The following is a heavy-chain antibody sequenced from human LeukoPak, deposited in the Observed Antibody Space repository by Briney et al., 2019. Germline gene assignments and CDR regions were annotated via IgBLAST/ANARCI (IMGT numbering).Heavy chain of an antibody. CDR3: ARAPSEIGGYYPEYFRH. CDR1: GFSFKDHG. CDR2: MRYDGSQI. V-gene: IGHV3-30*02. J-gene: IGHJ1*01. Sequence: GGSLRLSCVASGFSFKDHGMHWVRQAPGKGLEWVAFMRYDGSQILYTDSVKGRFIISRDNAKNTVSLQMTSLRAEDTGVYYCARAPSEIGGYYPEYFRHWGQGTLVIVSS. D-gene: IGHD3-22*01.